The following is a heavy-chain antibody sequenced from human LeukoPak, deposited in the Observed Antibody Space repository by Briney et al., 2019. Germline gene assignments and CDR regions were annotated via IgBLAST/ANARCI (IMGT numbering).Heavy chain of an antibody. J-gene: IGHJ4*02. V-gene: IGHV1-2*02. CDR1: GYSFTDYY. D-gene: IGHD3-22*01. Sequence: ASEKVSCKASGYSFTDYYINWVRQAPGQGLEWMGWINPNHGGTHYAQKFQGRVTMTRDTSISTAYMELSRLRSDDTAVYYCARIGANYYYDSNYYFDYWGQGTLVTVSS. CDR2: INPNHGGT. CDR3: ARIGANYYYDSNYYFDY.